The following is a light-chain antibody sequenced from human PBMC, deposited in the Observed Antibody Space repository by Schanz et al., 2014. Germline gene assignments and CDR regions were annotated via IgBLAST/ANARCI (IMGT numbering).Light chain of an antibody. CDR1: QSVSSY. Sequence: EIVLTQSPATLSLSPGERATLSCRASQSVSSYLAWYQQKPGQAPRLLIYGASSRATGIPDRFSGSGSGTDFTLTISRLEPEDFAVYYCQQYGSSLTWTFGQGTKVEIK. CDR3: QQYGSSLTWT. V-gene: IGKV3-20*01. J-gene: IGKJ1*01. CDR2: GAS.